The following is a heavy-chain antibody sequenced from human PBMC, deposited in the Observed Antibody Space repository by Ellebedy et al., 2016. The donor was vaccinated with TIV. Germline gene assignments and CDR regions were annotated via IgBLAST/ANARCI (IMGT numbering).Heavy chain of an antibody. D-gene: IGHD2-15*01. V-gene: IGHV3-21*01. CDR1: GFTFSNYS. CDR2: MSSNLNYI. Sequence: PGGSLRLSCAASGFTFSNYSMHWVRQAPGKGLEWVSSMSSNLNYIYYSDSVKGRFTISRDNAKNSLYLQMNSLRAEDTAVFYYARAGGRFYFDYWGQGTLVTVSS. CDR3: ARAGGRFYFDY. J-gene: IGHJ4*02.